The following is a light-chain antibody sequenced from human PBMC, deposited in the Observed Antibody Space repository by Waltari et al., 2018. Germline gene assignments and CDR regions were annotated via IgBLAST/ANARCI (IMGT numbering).Light chain of an antibody. V-gene: IGLV10-54*04. Sequence: QAGLTQPLSMSKDLSQSATLTCTGHSKHVRHRGAASPQPHQGHPPKLLSYRNNNRPSGISERFSAYRSGNTAFLPITGLQPEDEADYYCSAWDSSLSGYVFGTGTRLTVL. CDR1: SKHVRHRG. CDR2: RNN. CDR3: SAWDSSLSGYV. J-gene: IGLJ1*01.